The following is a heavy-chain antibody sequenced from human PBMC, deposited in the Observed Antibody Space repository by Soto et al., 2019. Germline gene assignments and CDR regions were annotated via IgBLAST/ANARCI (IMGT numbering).Heavy chain of an antibody. CDR3: AHSHPNRYSSSWSDY. Sequence: GGSLRLSCAASGFTFSSYAMSWVRQAPGKGLEWVPAISESGGSTYYADSVKGRFTVSRDNSRNTLYLQMTNMSPVDTATYYCAHSHPNRYSSSWSDYWGQGTLVTVSS. D-gene: IGHD6-13*01. CDR2: ISESGGST. V-gene: IGHV3-23*01. CDR1: GFTFSSYA. J-gene: IGHJ4*02.